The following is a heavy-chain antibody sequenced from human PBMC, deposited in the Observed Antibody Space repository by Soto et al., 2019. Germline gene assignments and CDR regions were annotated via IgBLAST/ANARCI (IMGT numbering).Heavy chain of an antibody. CDR1: GYTFTSYG. J-gene: IGHJ4*02. Sequence: QVQLVQSGAEVKKPGASVKVSCKASGYTFTSYGISWVRQAPGQGLEWMGWISDNNGNTNYAQNLRDRVTMTTATSTRTAYMERRSRRCDDTAVYYCASHRGSCALDCWGQGTLVTVSS. CDR3: ASHRGSCALDC. CDR2: ISDNNGNT. D-gene: IGHD1-26*01. V-gene: IGHV1-18*01.